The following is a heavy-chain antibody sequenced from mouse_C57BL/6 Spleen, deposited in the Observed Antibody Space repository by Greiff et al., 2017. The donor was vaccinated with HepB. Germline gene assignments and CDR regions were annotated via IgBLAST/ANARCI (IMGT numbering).Heavy chain of an antibody. Sequence: EVHLVESGGGLVQPQGSLQLSCAASGFSFNTYAMNWVRQAPGKGLEWVARIRSKSNNYATYYADSVKDRFTISRDASESMLYLLMNNLKAEDTARYYSVTPFAYWGQVTLVTVA. CDR1: GFSFNTYA. CDR3: VTPFAY. J-gene: IGHJ3*01. CDR2: IRSKSNNYAT. V-gene: IGHV10-1*01.